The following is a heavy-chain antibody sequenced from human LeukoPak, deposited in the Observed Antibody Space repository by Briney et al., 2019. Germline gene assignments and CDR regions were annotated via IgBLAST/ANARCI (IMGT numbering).Heavy chain of an antibody. J-gene: IGHJ4*02. CDR2: IYYSGST. D-gene: IGHD3-3*01. CDR1: GGSISSSSYY. Sequence: PSETLSLTCTVSGGSISSSSYYWGWIRQPPGKGLEWLGSIYYSGSTYYNPSLKSRVTISVDTSKNQFSLKLSSVTAADTAVYYCARRPTVFGVVINDYFDYWGQGTLVTVSS. CDR3: ARRPTVFGVVINDYFDY. V-gene: IGHV4-39*01.